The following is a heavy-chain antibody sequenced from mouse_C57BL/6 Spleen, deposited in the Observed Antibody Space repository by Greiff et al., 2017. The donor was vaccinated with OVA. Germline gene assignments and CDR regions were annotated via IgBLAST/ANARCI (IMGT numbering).Heavy chain of an antibody. CDR3: ARGGSSGYAY. CDR1: GYAFTNYL. J-gene: IGHJ3*01. CDR2: INPGSGGT. Sequence: QVHVKQSGAELVRPGTSVKVSCKASGYAFTNYLIEWVQQRPGQGLEWIGVINPGSGGTNYKEKFKGKATLTADKSSSTAYMQLSSLTSEDSAVYFCARGGSSGYAYWGQGTLVTVSA. V-gene: IGHV1-54*01. D-gene: IGHD3-2*02.